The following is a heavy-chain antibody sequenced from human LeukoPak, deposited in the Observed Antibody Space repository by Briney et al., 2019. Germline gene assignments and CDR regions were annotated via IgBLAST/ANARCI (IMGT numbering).Heavy chain of an antibody. CDR1: GGSISSSSYY. CDR2: IYYSGST. V-gene: IGHV4-39*01. D-gene: IGHD3-3*01. Sequence: SETLSLTCTVSGGSISSSSYYWGWIRQPPGKGLEWIGSIYYSGSTYYNPSLKSRVTISVDTSKIQFSPKLSSVTAADTAVYYCARHGRFLEWLLVGEYFDYWGQGTLVTVSS. CDR3: ARHGRFLEWLLVGEYFDY. J-gene: IGHJ4*02.